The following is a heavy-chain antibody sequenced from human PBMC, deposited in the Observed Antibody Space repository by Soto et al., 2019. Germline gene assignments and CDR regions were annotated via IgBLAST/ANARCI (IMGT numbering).Heavy chain of an antibody. CDR3: ARRGVWYFDL. CDR1: GFSLSTIGVG. J-gene: IGHJ2*01. Sequence: QITLKESGPTLVKPTQTLTLTCTFSGFSLSTIGVGVGWIRQPPGKALEWLAVIYWDDDKRYSPSLKSRLTISKDTSKNQAVLTVTNMDPVDTATYYCARRGVWYFDLWGRGTLVTVSS. CDR2: IYWDDDK. V-gene: IGHV2-5*02. D-gene: IGHD3-16*01.